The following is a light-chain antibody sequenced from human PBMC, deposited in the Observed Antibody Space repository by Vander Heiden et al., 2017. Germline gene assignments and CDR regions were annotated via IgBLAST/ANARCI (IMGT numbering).Light chain of an antibody. J-gene: IGKJ3*01. CDR1: QDISNK. V-gene: IGKV1-9*01. Sequence: DIHFTQSPSFLSASVGDRVTITCRASQDISNKLAWYQQKPGKAPKVLLYDASTLQSGVPARFSGSGSGTEFALTINSLQPEDFASYSCQQFKSYPLTFGPGTKVDIK. CDR3: QQFKSYPLT. CDR2: DAS.